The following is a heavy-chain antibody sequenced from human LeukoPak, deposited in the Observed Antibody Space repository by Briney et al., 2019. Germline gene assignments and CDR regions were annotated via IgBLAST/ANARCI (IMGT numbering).Heavy chain of an antibody. D-gene: IGHD6-13*01. J-gene: IGHJ3*02. Sequence: GGSLRLSCAASKFTFSNYDMHWVRQATGKGLEWVSSIGTAGDPYYAGSVKGRFTISRENAKNSFYLQMNSLRAGDTAVYYCSIGGRLAGNAFDIWGQGTMVTVSS. CDR1: KFTFSNYD. V-gene: IGHV3-13*05. CDR2: IGTAGDP. CDR3: SIGGRLAGNAFDI.